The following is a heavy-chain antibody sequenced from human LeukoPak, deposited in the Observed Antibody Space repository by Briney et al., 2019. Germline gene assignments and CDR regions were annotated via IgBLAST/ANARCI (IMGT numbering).Heavy chain of an antibody. V-gene: IGHV5-51*01. CDR2: IYPGDSDS. Sequence: GESLKISCKGSGYRFTNYWIGWVRQMPGKGLEWMGIIYPGDSDSRYSPSFQGRVTISADKSITTAYLQWSSLQASDTAMYYCARRRVPTDYYDCSGDASDIWGQGTTVTVSS. CDR3: ARRRVPTDYYDCSGDASDI. D-gene: IGHD3-22*01. CDR1: GYRFTNYW. J-gene: IGHJ3*02.